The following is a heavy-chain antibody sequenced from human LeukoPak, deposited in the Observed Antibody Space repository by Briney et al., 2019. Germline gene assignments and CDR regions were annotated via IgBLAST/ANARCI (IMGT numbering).Heavy chain of an antibody. CDR3: ARDPRQWLGYYFDY. CDR2: ISYDGSNK. D-gene: IGHD6-19*01. J-gene: IGHJ4*02. Sequence: PGRSLRLSCAASGFTFSTYAMHWVRQAPGKGLEWVAVISYDGSNKYYADSVKGRFTISRDNSKNTLYLQLNSLRAEDTAGYYCARDPRQWLGYYFDYWGQGTLVTVSS. V-gene: IGHV3-30-3*01. CDR1: GFTFSTYA.